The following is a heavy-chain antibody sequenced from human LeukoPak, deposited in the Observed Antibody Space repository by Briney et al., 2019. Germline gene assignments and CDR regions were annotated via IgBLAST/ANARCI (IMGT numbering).Heavy chain of an antibody. J-gene: IGHJ4*02. CDR3: ARDGDGSGVAKY. Sequence: SETLSLTCTVSGGFISSYYWSWIRQPPGKGLEWIGYIYYSGSTNYNPSLKSRVTISVDSSKNQFSLRLSSVTASDTAVYYCARDGDGSGVAKYWGQGTLVTVSS. D-gene: IGHD5-24*01. CDR2: IYYSGST. CDR1: GGFISSYY. V-gene: IGHV4-59*01.